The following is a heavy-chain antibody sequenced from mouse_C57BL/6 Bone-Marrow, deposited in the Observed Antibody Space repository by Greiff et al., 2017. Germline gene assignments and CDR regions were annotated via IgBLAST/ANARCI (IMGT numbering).Heavy chain of an antibody. D-gene: IGHD3-2*02. J-gene: IGHJ2*01. CDR1: GYTFTSYW. Sequence: VQLQQPGAELVRPGSSVKLSCKASGYTFTSYWMHWVKQRPIQGLEWIGNIDPSDSETHYNQKFKDKATLTVDKSSSTAYMQLSSLTSEDSAVYYCARDSSGYVGYWGQGTTLTVSS. CDR3: ARDSSGYVGY. V-gene: IGHV1-52*01. CDR2: IDPSDSET.